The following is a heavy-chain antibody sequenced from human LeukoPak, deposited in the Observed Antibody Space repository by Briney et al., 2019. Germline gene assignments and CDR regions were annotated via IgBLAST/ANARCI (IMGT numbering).Heavy chain of an antibody. Sequence: GGSLRLSCAASGFTFSSYAMSWVRQAPGKGLEWVSAISGSGGSTYYADPVKGRFTISRDNSKNTLYLQMNSLRAEDTAVFYCTGYNCSSTRCYTGEFDYWGQGTLVTVSS. D-gene: IGHD2-2*02. CDR3: TGYNCSSTRCYTGEFDY. V-gene: IGHV3-23*01. CDR2: ISGSGGST. CDR1: GFTFSSYA. J-gene: IGHJ4*02.